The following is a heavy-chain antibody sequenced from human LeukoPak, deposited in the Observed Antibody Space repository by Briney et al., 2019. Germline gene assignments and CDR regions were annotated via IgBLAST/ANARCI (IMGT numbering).Heavy chain of an antibody. CDR3: ARQAPLAYFDY. CDR2: IYPDDSDT. V-gene: IGHV5-51*01. CDR1: GYSFSNSW. Sequence: GASLQISCKGSGYSFSNSWIGWVRQMPGKGLEWMGIIYPDDSDTKYSPSFQGRVTISADKSISTAYLQWSSLKASDTAMYYCARQAPLAYFDYWGQGTLVTVSS. J-gene: IGHJ4*02.